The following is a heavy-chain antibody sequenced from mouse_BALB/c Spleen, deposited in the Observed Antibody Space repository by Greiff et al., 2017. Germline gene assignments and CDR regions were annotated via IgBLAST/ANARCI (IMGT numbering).Heavy chain of an antibody. V-gene: IGHV1-54*01. CDR2: INPGSGGT. CDR3: ARRLSGAWFAY. CDR1: GYAFTNYL. Sequence: VQLQQSGAELVRPGTSVKVSCKASGYAFTNYLIEWVKQRPGQGLEWIGVINPGSGGTNYNEKFKGKATLTADKSSSTAYMQLSSLTSDDSAVYCCARRLSGAWFAYWGQGTLVTVSA. D-gene: IGHD3-1*01. J-gene: IGHJ3*01.